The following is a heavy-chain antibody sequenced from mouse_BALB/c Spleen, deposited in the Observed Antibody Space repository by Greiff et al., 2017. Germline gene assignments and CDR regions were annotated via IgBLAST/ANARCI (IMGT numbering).Heavy chain of an antibody. Sequence: EVQLQESGPGLVKPSQSLSLTCTFTGYSIPSDYAWNWIRQFPGNKLEWMGYISYSGSTSYNPSLKSRISITRDTSKNQFFLQLNSVTTEDTATYYCARGVWDAMDYWGQGTSVTVSS. CDR3: ARGVWDAMDY. CDR2: ISYSGST. J-gene: IGHJ4*01. V-gene: IGHV3-2*02. CDR1: GYSIPSDYA. D-gene: IGHD2-10*02.